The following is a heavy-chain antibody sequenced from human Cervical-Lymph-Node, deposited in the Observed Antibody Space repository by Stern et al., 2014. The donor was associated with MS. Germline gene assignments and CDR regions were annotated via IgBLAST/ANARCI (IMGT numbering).Heavy chain of an antibody. CDR3: ARDIAAAGTGKYYYYYDMDV. CDR2: ISAYNGNT. Sequence: QVQLVQSGAEVKKPGASVKVSCKASGYTFTSYGISWVRQAPGQGLEWMGWISAYNGNTNYAQKLQGRVSMTTDTSTSTAYMKLRSLRSDDTAVYYCARDIAAAGTGKYYYYYDMDVWGQGTTVTVSS. V-gene: IGHV1-18*01. CDR1: GYTFTSYG. J-gene: IGHJ6*02. D-gene: IGHD6-13*01.